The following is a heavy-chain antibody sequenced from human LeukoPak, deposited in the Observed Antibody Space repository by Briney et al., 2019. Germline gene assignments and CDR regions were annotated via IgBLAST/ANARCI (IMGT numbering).Heavy chain of an antibody. D-gene: IGHD3-10*01. Sequence: AGGSLRLSCAASGFTFSNYAMSWVRQAPGKGLEWVSAISGSGAYTYYADSVKGRFTISRDNSKNTLYLQMNSLRAEDTAVYYCAKDLWFGELRGTYDYWGQATLVTVSS. CDR2: ISGSGAYT. CDR3: AKDLWFGELRGTYDY. CDR1: GFTFSNYA. J-gene: IGHJ4*02. V-gene: IGHV3-23*01.